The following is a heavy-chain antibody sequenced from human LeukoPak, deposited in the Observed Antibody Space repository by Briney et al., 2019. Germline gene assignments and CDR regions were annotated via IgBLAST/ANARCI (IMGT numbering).Heavy chain of an antibody. CDR3: ARVDIVATSLRGYYFDY. J-gene: IGHJ4*02. Sequence: PGGSLRLSCAASGGTFSSYSMNWVRQAPGKGLEWVSSICSSRSYIYYADPVKGRFNTSSDNATHSLYLQMNSLRAEDTAAYYCARVDIVATSLRGYYFDYWGQGTLVTVSS. CDR2: ICSSRSYI. CDR1: GGTFSSYS. V-gene: IGHV3-21*01. D-gene: IGHD5-12*01.